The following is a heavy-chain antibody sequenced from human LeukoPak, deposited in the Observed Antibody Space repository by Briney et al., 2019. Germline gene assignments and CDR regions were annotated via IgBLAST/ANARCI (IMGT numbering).Heavy chain of an antibody. CDR3: ARNVEGNWFDP. J-gene: IGHJ5*02. V-gene: IGHV1-46*01. Sequence: ASVKVSCKASGYTFTSYYMHWVRQAPGQGLEWMGIINPSGGSTSYAQKFQGRVTMTRDTSTSTVYMELSSLRSDDTAVYYCARNVEGNWFDPWGQGTLVTVSS. CDR2: INPSGGST. D-gene: IGHD5-24*01. CDR1: GYTFTSYY.